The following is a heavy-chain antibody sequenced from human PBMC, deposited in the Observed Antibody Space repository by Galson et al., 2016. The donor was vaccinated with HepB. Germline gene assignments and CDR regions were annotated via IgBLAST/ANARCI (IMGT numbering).Heavy chain of an antibody. CDR2: IYYIVST. Sequence: ATLSLTCTVSGGSVSSGSYYWSWIRQPPGKGLEWIGNIYYIVSTNYNPSLKSRVTISVDTSKNQFSLKLSSVTAADTAVYYCARDRRPYYSDSSGYLDYAFHIWGQGTMVTVSS. CDR3: ARDRRPYYSDSSGYLDYAFHI. CDR1: GGSVSSGSYY. J-gene: IGHJ3*02. V-gene: IGHV4-61*01. D-gene: IGHD3-22*01.